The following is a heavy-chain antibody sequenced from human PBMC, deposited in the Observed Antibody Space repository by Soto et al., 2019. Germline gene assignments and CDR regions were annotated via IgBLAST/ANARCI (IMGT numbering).Heavy chain of an antibody. V-gene: IGHV3-48*03. Sequence: EVQLVESGGGLVQPGGSLRLSCAASGFTFSSYEMNWVRQAPGKGLEWVSYISSSGSTIYYADSVKGRFTISRDNAKNSLYLQMNSLRAGDTAVYYCARDHAVRGVFYFDYWGQGTLVTVSS. CDR1: GFTFSSYE. D-gene: IGHD3-10*01. J-gene: IGHJ4*02. CDR2: ISSSGSTI. CDR3: ARDHAVRGVFYFDY.